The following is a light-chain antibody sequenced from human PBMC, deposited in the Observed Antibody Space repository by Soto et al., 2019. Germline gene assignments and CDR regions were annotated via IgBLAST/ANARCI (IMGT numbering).Light chain of an antibody. J-gene: IGKJ1*01. V-gene: IGKV3-15*01. Sequence: IVVTQSQATLSVSPGERVTLSCRASQSVSSSLAWSQQRPGQAPRLLIYDTSTRAAGIAARFSGSGSGTEFTLTISSLQSEDSAVYYCQQYVHWPAWAFGPGTTVEI. CDR3: QQYVHWPAWA. CDR1: QSVSSS. CDR2: DTS.